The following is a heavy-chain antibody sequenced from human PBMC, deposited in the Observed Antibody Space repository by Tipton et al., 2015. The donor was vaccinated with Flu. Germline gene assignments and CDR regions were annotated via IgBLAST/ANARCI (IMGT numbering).Heavy chain of an antibody. V-gene: IGHV3-21*01. CDR3: ARDRWGDSYDAIDI. J-gene: IGHJ3*02. CDR2: ISGTSLYK. Sequence: QLVQSGGGLMKPGGSLRLSCAASGFTFSTYSMIWVRQAPGKGLEWVSYISGTSLYKYYAGAVRGRFTITRDNARNTLFLHMSGLRAEDTAVYYCARDRWGDSYDAIDIWGQGTLVTVSS. CDR1: GFTFSTYS. D-gene: IGHD2-21*02.